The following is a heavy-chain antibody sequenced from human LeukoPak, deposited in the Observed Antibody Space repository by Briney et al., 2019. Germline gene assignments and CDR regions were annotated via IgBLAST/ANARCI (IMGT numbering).Heavy chain of an antibody. CDR2: IRYDGSNK. CDR3: AKDAPTGRDFDY. J-gene: IGHJ4*02. V-gene: IGHV3-30*02. CDR1: GFTFSSYG. D-gene: IGHD1-26*01. Sequence: GGSLRLSCAASGFTFSSYGMHWVRQAPGKGPEWVAFIRYDGSNKYYADSVKGRFTISRDNSKNTLYLQMNSLRAEDTAVYYCAKDAPTGRDFDYWGQGTLVTVSS.